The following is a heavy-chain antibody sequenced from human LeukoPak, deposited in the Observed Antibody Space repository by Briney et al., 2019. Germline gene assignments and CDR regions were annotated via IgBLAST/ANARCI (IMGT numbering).Heavy chain of an antibody. D-gene: IGHD6-13*01. CDR2: MNPNSGNT. V-gene: IGHV1-8*01. CDR1: GYTFTSYD. J-gene: IGHJ4*02. Sequence: ASVKVSCKASGYTFTSYDINWVRQATGQGLEWMGWMNPNSGNTGYAQKFQGRVTMTRNTSISTAYMELSSLRSEDTAVYYWARGTGGIAAAHLDYWGQGTLVTVSS. CDR3: ARGTGGIAAAHLDY.